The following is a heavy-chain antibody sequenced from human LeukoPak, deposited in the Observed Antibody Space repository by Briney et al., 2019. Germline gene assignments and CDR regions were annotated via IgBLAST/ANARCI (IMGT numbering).Heavy chain of an antibody. Sequence: SETLSLTCAVYGGSFSGYYWSWIRQPPGKGLEWIGEINHSGSTNYNPSLKSRVTISVDTSKNQFSLKLSSVTAADTAVYYCARSTSQLLYDYYYMDVWGKGTTVTVSS. D-gene: IGHD2-2*01. CDR1: GGSFSGYY. CDR2: INHSGST. J-gene: IGHJ6*03. V-gene: IGHV4-34*01. CDR3: ARSTSQLLYDYYYMDV.